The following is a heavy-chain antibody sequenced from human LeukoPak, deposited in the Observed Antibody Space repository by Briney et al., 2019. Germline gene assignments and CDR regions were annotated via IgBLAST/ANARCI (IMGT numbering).Heavy chain of an antibody. V-gene: IGHV3-30*02. J-gene: IGHJ4*02. Sequence: PGGSLRLSCAASGFTFSSYGMHWVRQAPGKGLEWVAFIRYDGSNKYYADSVKGRFTISRDNSKNTLYLQMNSLRAEDTAVYYCAKDRLYCTNGVCPGWGRLFDYWGQGTLVTVSS. CDR3: AKDRLYCTNGVCPGWGRLFDY. CDR2: IRYDGSNK. CDR1: GFTFSSYG. D-gene: IGHD2-8*01.